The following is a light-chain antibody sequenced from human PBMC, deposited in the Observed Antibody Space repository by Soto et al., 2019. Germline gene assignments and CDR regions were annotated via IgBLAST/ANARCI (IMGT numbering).Light chain of an antibody. CDR3: PQAYNFPLT. V-gene: IGKV1-6*01. J-gene: IGKJ5*01. CDR2: AAS. CDR1: QGIRND. Sequence: IQMTHSPCSLSACVGDRGTVTLRASQGIRNDLGWYQQKPGKAPKLLIYAASSLQSGVPSRFSGSGSGTDFTLTISSLQPEDFATYYSPQAYNFPLTFAQGTRPEI.